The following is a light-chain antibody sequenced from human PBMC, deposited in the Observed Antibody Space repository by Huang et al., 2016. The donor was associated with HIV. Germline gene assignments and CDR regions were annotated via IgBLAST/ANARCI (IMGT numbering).Light chain of an antibody. Sequence: EIVLTQSPATLSVSPGERATLSCRASQSVSSNLAWYQQKPGQAPRLLIHGASTRATGIPARFSGSGSGTEFTLTISSLQSEDFAVYYCEQYNDWPPEETFGPGTKVDMK. CDR3: EQYNDWPPEET. CDR2: GAS. J-gene: IGKJ3*01. V-gene: IGKV3-15*01. CDR1: QSVSSN.